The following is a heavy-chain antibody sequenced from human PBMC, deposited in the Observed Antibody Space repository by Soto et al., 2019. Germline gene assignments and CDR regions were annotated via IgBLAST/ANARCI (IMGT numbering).Heavy chain of an antibody. CDR2: IIPIFGTA. CDR3: ARVVSYGPDYYFDY. D-gene: IGHD5-18*01. CDR1: GGTFGSYA. J-gene: IGHJ4*02. Sequence: SVKVSCKASGGTFGSYAVSWVRQAPGHGLEWMGGIIPIFGTAYYAQKFQGRVTITADESTSTAYMELSSLRSEDTAVYYCARVVSYGPDYYFDYWGQGTLVTVSS. V-gene: IGHV1-69*13.